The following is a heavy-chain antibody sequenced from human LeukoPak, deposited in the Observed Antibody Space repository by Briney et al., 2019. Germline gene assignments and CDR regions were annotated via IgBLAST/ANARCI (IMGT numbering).Heavy chain of an antibody. D-gene: IGHD1-1*01. CDR1: GFIDSRNY. J-gene: IGHJ6*02. Sequence: PGGSLRLSCAASGFIDSRNYMNWVRQAPGKGLEWVSVIYSGGSTYYADSVKGRFTLTRDNSKNTVYLQMNSLRAEDTAVYYCARDSETETGWYYYGMDVWGQGTTVTVSS. V-gene: IGHV3-53*01. CDR2: IYSGGST. CDR3: ARDSETETGWYYYGMDV.